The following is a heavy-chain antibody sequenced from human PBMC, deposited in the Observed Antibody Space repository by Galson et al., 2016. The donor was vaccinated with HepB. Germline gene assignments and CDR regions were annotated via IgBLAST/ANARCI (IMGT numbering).Heavy chain of an antibody. CDR3: ARGINHAFDI. CDR1: GFSFSSHA. V-gene: IGHV3-48*02. D-gene: IGHD2-15*01. J-gene: IGHJ3*02. Sequence: LRLSCAASGFSFSSHAMDWVRQAPGRGLEWVSFITATSDTIWYADSVKGRFTVSRDNAKNHLYLQMNSLTDEDTAVHYCARGINHAFDIWGQGTMVTVSS. CDR2: ITATSDTI.